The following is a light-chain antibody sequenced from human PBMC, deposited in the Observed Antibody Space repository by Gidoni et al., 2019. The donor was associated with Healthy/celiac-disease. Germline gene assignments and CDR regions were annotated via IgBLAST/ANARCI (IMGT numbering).Light chain of an antibody. Sequence: SYELTQPPSVSVSPGQTASITCSGVKLGDKYACWYQQKQGQSPVLVIYQDSKRPSGIPERFSGSNSGNTATLTISGTQAMDEADYYCQAWDSSTVVFGGGTKLTVL. J-gene: IGLJ2*01. CDR1: KLGDKY. CDR2: QDS. CDR3: QAWDSSTVV. V-gene: IGLV3-1*01.